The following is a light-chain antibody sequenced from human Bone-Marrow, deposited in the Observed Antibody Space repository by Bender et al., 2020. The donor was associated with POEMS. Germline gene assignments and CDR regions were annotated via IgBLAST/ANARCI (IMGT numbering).Light chain of an antibody. CDR3: TSYGSYSSEV. V-gene: IGLV2-14*03. Sequence: QSALTQPRSLSGSPGQSITISCSGTSSDVGAYNYVSWFQQYPGKAPKLLIYDVCKRPSGISNRFSGSKSGNTASLTISGLQAEDEADYYCTSYGSYSSEVFGAGTKLTVL. J-gene: IGLJ1*01. CDR2: DVC. CDR1: SSDVGAYNY.